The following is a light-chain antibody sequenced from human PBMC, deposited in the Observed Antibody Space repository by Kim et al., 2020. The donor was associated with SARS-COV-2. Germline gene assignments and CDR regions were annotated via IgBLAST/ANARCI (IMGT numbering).Light chain of an antibody. Sequence: GDRVTISCRVSQGIASYLAWYRQKPGTAPELLIYDAISLQSGVPPRFSGSGSGTDFTLTISSLQSEDFATYYFQQDFSFPRTFGQGTKV. V-gene: IGKV1D-8*01. J-gene: IGKJ1*01. CDR2: DAI. CDR1: QGIASY. CDR3: QQDFSFPRT.